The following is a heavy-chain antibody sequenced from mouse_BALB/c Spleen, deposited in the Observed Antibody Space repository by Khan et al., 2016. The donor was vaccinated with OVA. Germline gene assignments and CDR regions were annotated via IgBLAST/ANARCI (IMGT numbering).Heavy chain of an antibody. CDR3: AKNYRYDVYFDY. Sequence: VQLKQSGPELVKPGASVRMSCKASGYTFTSYVMHWVKQKPGQGLEWIGYIYPYNDDTKYNEKFKGKATLTSDKSSSTAYMELSSLTSEDSAVYYCAKNYRYDVYFDYRGQGTTLTVSS. D-gene: IGHD2-14*01. J-gene: IGHJ2*01. CDR1: GYTFTSYV. CDR2: IYPYNDDT. V-gene: IGHV1S136*01.